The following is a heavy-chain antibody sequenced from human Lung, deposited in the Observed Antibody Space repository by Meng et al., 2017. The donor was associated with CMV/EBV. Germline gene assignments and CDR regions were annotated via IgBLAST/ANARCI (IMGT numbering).Heavy chain of an antibody. Sequence: LQQLGPGLLNPSQRLSLTCTVSSGSILSVDYYLSWLRQPPGKGLDWIGYLSYSGSTYYNPSLKSRVTISVDTSKNQFSLKLSSVTAADTAVYYCARDRTTGRYFDYWGQGTLVTVSS. CDR2: LSYSGST. J-gene: IGHJ4*02. V-gene: IGHV4-30-4*01. CDR3: ARDRTTGRYFDY. CDR1: SGSILSVDYY. D-gene: IGHD4-11*01.